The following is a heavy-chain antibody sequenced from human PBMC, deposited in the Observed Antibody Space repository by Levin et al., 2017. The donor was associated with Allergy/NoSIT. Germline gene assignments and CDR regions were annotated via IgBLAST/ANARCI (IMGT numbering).Heavy chain of an antibody. Sequence: GGSLRLSCAASGFTFSSYGMHWVRQAPGKGLEWVAVIWYDGSNKYYADSVKGRFTISRDNSKNTLYLQMNSLRAEDTAVYYCARDLQQLAIYYFDYWGQGTLVTVSS. CDR3: ARDLQQLAIYYFDY. V-gene: IGHV3-33*01. J-gene: IGHJ4*02. CDR1: GFTFSSYG. D-gene: IGHD6-13*01. CDR2: IWYDGSNK.